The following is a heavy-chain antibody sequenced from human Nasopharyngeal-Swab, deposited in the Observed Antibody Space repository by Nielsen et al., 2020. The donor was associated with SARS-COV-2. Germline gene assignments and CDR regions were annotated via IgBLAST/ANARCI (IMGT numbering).Heavy chain of an antibody. D-gene: IGHD5-18*01. Sequence: ERQASGQGLEWMGIINPSGGSTSYAQKFQGRVTMTRDTSTSTVYMELSSLRSEDTAVYYCAREWIQLWPDAFDIWGQGTMVTVSS. CDR3: AREWIQLWPDAFDI. CDR2: INPSGGST. J-gene: IGHJ3*02. V-gene: IGHV1-46*01.